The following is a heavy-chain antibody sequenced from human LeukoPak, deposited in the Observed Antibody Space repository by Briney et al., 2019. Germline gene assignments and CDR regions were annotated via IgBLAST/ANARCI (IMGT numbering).Heavy chain of an antibody. CDR1: GYSISSGYY. CDR3: AKTVTVTTSAFDI. Sequence: SETLSLTCTVSGYSISSGYYWGWIRQPPGKGLEWMGTIYHCGSTYYNPSLKSRVTISVDTSKNQFSLKLSSVTAADTAVYYCAKTVTVTTSAFDIWGQGTMVTVSS. D-gene: IGHD4-17*01. V-gene: IGHV4-38-2*02. CDR2: IYHCGST. J-gene: IGHJ3*02.